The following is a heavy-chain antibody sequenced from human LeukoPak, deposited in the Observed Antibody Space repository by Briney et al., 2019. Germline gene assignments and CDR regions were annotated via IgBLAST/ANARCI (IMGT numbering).Heavy chain of an antibody. CDR2: IYTSGST. CDR3: ARDLGYYDSSGYYLNWFDP. V-gene: IGHV4-61*02. J-gene: IGHJ5*02. CDR1: GYSISSGYY. D-gene: IGHD3-22*01. Sequence: SETLSLTCTVSGYSISSGYYWSWIRQPAGKGLEWIGRIYTSGSTNYNPSLKSRVTISVDTSKNQFSLKLSSVTAADTAVYYCARDLGYYDSSGYYLNWFDPWGQGTLVTVSS.